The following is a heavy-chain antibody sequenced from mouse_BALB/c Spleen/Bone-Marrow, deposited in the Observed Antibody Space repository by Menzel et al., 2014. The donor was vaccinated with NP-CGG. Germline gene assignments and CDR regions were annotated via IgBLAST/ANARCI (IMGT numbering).Heavy chain of an antibody. Sequence: VQLKESGPELVKPGTSVKMSCKASGYTFTSYVMHWVKQKPGQGLEWIGYIIPYNDGTKYNEKFKGKATLTSDKSSSTAYMELSNLTAEDSAVYYCASHDGYYVGWYFDVWGAGTTVTVSS. D-gene: IGHD2-3*01. CDR3: ASHDGYYVGWYFDV. CDR1: GYTFTSYV. V-gene: IGHV1-14*01. J-gene: IGHJ1*01. CDR2: IIPYNDGT.